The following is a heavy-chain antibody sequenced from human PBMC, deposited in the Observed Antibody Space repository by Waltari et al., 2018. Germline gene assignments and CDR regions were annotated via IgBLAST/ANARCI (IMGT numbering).Heavy chain of an antibody. V-gene: IGHV4-39*01. CDR1: GGSISNNNH. CDR2: MQYRGSS. D-gene: IGHD4-17*01. J-gene: IGHJ1*01. CDR3: GRIAFGDDGGYFQH. Sequence: QLQLQESGPGLVKPSETRSPTCTVSGGSISNNNHWGRHRQRPGKGLGWMGNMQYRGSSFYNPSLKGRVTISLDTSRNQFSLRLSSVGAADTAVYFCGRIAFGDDGGYFQHCGQGTLVTVSS.